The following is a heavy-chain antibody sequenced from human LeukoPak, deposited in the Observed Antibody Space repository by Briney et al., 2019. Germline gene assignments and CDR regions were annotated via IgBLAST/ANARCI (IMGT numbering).Heavy chain of an antibody. CDR3: AQTNPNYDILTGYYGDFDY. Sequence: SGPALVKPTQTLTLTCTFSGFSLSTSGMCVSWIRQPPGKALEWLALIDWDDDKYYSTSLKTRLTISKDTSKNQVVLTMTNMDPVDTATYYCAQTNPNYDILTGYYGDFDYWGQGTLVTVSS. D-gene: IGHD3-9*01. J-gene: IGHJ4*02. CDR2: IDWDDDK. CDR1: GFSLSTSGMC. V-gene: IGHV2-70*01.